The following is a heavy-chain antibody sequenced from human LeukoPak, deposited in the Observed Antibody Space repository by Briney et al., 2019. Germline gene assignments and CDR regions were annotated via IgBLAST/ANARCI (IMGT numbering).Heavy chain of an antibody. CDR2: IRYDGSNK. D-gene: IGHD5-24*01. Sequence: GGSLRLSCAASGFTFSSYGMHWVRQAPGKGLEWVAFIRYDGSNKYYADSVKGRFTISRDNSKNTLYLQMDSLRAEDTAVYYCAREREMASASGALDYWGQGTLVTVSS. V-gene: IGHV3-30*02. J-gene: IGHJ4*02. CDR1: GFTFSSYG. CDR3: AREREMASASGALDY.